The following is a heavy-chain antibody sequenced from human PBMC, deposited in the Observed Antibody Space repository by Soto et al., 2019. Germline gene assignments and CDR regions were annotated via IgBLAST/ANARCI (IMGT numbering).Heavy chain of an antibody. CDR3: ASTGGNSYYYYGMDV. V-gene: IGHV4-59*01. D-gene: IGHD2-21*02. Sequence: SETLSLTCTVSGGSISSYYWSWIRQPPGKGLEWIGYIYYSGSTNYNPSLKSRVTISVDTSKNQFSLKLSSVTAADTAVYYCASTGGNSYYYYGMDVWGQGTTVTVSS. CDR1: GGSISSYY. J-gene: IGHJ6*02. CDR2: IYYSGST.